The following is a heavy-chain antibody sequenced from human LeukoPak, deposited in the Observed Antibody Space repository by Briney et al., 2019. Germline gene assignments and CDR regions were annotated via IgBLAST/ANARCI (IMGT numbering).Heavy chain of an antibody. CDR2: IRWNSGSI. Sequence: PGRSLRLSCAASGFTFDDYAMHWARQAPGKGLEWVSGIRWNSGSIGYADSVKGRFTISRDNAKNSLYLQMNSLRAEDMALYYCAKDWGYDSSGYSSYFDYWGQGTLVTVSS. D-gene: IGHD3-22*01. CDR3: AKDWGYDSSGYSSYFDY. CDR1: GFTFDDYA. J-gene: IGHJ4*02. V-gene: IGHV3-9*03.